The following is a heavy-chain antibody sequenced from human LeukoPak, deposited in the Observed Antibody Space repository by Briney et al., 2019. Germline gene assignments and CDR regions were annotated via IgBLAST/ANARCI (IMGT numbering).Heavy chain of an antibody. Sequence: GGSLRLSCAASGFTFSSYSMNWVRQAPGKGLEWVSYISSSSSTIYYADSVKGRFTISRDNAKNSLYLQMNSLRAEDTAVYYCARDSTTVIHHELFDYWGQGTLVTVSS. J-gene: IGHJ4*02. D-gene: IGHD4-17*01. CDR1: GFTFSSYS. CDR2: ISSSSSTI. CDR3: ARDSTTVIHHELFDY. V-gene: IGHV3-48*04.